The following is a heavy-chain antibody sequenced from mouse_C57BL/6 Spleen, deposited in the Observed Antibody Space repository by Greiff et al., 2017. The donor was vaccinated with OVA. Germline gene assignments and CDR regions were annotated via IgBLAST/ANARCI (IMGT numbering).Heavy chain of an antibody. D-gene: IGHD2-2*01. V-gene: IGHV3-6*01. J-gene: IGHJ4*01. CDR3: ARAPHYGYDNDYYAMDY. CDR2: ISYDGSN. CDR1: GYSITSGYY. Sequence: EVQLQQSGPGLVKPSQSLSLTCSVTGYSITSGYYWNWIRQFPGNKLEWMGYISYDGSNNYNPSLKNRISITRDTSKNQFFLKLNSVTTEDTATYYCARAPHYGYDNDYYAMDYWGQGTSVTVSS.